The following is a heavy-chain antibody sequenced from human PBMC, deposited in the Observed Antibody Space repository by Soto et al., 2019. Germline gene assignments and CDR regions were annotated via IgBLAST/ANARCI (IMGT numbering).Heavy chain of an antibody. V-gene: IGHV3-23*01. J-gene: IGHJ3*02. CDR1: GFTFSSYA. Sequence: EVQLLESGGGLVQPGGSLRLSCAASGFTFSSYAMSWVRQPPGKGLEWVSAISGSGYNTYYADSVKGRFTISRDNSKNTLYLQMNSLNAEDTAIYYCAKDPHYCGDGYCRDDAFDIWGQGTMVTVSS. CDR2: ISGSGYNT. CDR3: AKDPHYCGDGYCRDDAFDI. D-gene: IGHD2-21*01.